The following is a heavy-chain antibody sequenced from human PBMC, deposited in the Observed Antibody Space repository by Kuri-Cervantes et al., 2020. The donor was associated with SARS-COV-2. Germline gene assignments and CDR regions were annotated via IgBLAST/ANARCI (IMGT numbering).Heavy chain of an antibody. CDR1: GGSISSYY. CDR2: IYHSGST. J-gene: IGHJ4*02. CDR3: ARRLKDGPPDY. V-gene: IGHV4-59*08. Sequence: GSLRLSCTASGGSISSYYWSWIRRSPGKGLEWIGSIYHSGSTYYNPSLKSRVTTSVDTSKNQFSLKLSSVTAADTAAYYCARRLKDGPPDYWGQGTLVTVSS.